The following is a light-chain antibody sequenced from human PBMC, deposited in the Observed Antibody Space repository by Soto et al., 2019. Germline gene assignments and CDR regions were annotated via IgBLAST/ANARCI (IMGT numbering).Light chain of an antibody. Sequence: EIVLTQSPGTLSLSPGERATLSCGASQSISSSDLAWYQQKPGQAPRLLIYSASSRATGVPDRFSGGGSGTDFTLTITRLEPEDVALYYCQQYGSSPWTFGQGTKVEIK. CDR2: SAS. J-gene: IGKJ1*01. CDR1: QSISSSD. CDR3: QQYGSSPWT. V-gene: IGKV3-20*01.